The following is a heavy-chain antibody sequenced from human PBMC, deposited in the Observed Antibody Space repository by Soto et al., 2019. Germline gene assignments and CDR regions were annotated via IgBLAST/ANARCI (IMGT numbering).Heavy chain of an antibody. CDR2: ISGSGGST. D-gene: IGHD3-22*01. Sequence: GSLRLSCAASGFTFSSYAMSWVRQAPGKGLEWVSAISGSGGSTYYADSVKGRFTISRDNSKNTLYLQMNSLRAEDTAVYYCASGTYYYDSSGYAGFDYWGQGTLVTVPS. CDR3: ASGTYYYDSSGYAGFDY. V-gene: IGHV3-23*01. J-gene: IGHJ4*02. CDR1: GFTFSSYA.